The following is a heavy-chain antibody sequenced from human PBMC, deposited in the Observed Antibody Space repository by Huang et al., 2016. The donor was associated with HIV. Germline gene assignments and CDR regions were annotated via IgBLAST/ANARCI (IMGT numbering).Heavy chain of an antibody. CDR3: VRESLYFGDFLFDH. CDR2: VSANSGEM. V-gene: IGHV1-18*04. J-gene: IGHJ4*02. D-gene: IGHD3-10*01. CDR1: GFTFTNYG. Sequence: QVQLVQSGAEVKRPGASLKVSCKTSGFTFTNYGFSWVRQAPGQGLEWLGWVSANSGEMNYEGKFEGRVSLTTDTTSGTAYMELRRLTSDDTATYYCVRESLYFGDFLFDHWGQGTPVTVSA.